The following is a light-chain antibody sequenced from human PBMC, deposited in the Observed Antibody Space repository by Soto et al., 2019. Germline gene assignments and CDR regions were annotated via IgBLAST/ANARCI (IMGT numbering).Light chain of an antibody. J-gene: IGKJ4*01. CDR3: QQYNSYQVT. V-gene: IGKV1-5*03. CDR2: KAS. Sequence: DIQMTQSPSTLSASVGDRFTITCRASQSISSWLAWYQQKPGKARKLLIYKASSLESGVPSRFSGSGSGTEFTLTISSLQPDDFATYYCQQYNSYQVTFDGGTKVDIK. CDR1: QSISSW.